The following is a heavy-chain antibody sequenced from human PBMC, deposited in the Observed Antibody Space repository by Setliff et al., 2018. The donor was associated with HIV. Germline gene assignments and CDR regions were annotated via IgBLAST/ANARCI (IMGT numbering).Heavy chain of an antibody. D-gene: IGHD3-10*01. CDR3: AGPYYYGLGNIT. CDR2: INHGGRT. J-gene: IGHJ4*02. V-gene: IGHV4-38-2*02. CDR1: GYSISSGYY. Sequence: SETLSLTCTVSGYSISSGYYWTWIRQSPGKGLEWIGEINHGGRTNYNPSLRSRLSISLDTSKTHFSLRLSSVTAADTAMYYCAGPYYYGLGNITWGQGTQVTVSS.